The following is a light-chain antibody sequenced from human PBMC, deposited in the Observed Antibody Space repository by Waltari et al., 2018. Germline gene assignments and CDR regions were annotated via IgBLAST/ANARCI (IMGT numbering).Light chain of an antibody. Sequence: QTVVTQEPSLSVSPGGTVTLTCGLRPGAVSTSYYPSWYQQTPGPAPRPLIYSTNTRSSGVPDRFSGSILGNKAALTITGAQADDECDYHCVLYMGGGIMFGGGTKLTVL. CDR1: PGAVSTSYY. J-gene: IGLJ3*02. CDR3: VLYMGGGIM. V-gene: IGLV8-61*01. CDR2: STN.